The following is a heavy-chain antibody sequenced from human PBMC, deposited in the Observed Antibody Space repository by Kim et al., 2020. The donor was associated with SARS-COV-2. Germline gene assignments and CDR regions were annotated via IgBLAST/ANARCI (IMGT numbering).Heavy chain of an antibody. J-gene: IGHJ4*02. CDR3: TTDTKHTPKVGGI. Sequence: YAAPVKGRFTISRDDSKNTLYLQMNSLKTEDTAVYYCTTDTKHTPKVGGIWGQGTLVTVSS. V-gene: IGHV3-15*01. D-gene: IGHD3-10*01.